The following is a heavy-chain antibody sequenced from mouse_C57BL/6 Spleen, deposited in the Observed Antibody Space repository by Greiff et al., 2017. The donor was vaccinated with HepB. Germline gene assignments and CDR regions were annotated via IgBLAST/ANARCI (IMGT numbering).Heavy chain of an antibody. D-gene: IGHD1-1*01. CDR2: ISSGSSTI. J-gene: IGHJ4*01. V-gene: IGHV5-17*01. CDR1: GFTFSDYG. Sequence: EVQLVESGGGLVKPGGSLKLSCAASGFTFSDYGMHWVRQAPEKGLEWVAYISSGSSTIYYADTVKGRFTISRDNAKNTLFLQMTSLRSEDTAMYYCASSFPNAMDYWGQGTSVTVSS. CDR3: ASSFPNAMDY.